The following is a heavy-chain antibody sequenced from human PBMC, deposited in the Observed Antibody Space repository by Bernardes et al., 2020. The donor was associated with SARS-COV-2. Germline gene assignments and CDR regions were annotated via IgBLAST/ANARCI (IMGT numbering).Heavy chain of an antibody. Sequence: ASVKVSCKVSGYTLTELSMHWVRQAPGKGLEWMGGFDPEDGETIYAQKFQGRVTMTEDTSTDTAYMELSSLRSEDTAVYYCATYCFSQDSSWYTRSFDYWGQGTLVTVSS. D-gene: IGHD6-13*01. CDR2: FDPEDGET. CDR3: ATYCFSQDSSWYTRSFDY. V-gene: IGHV1-24*01. CDR1: GYTLTELS. J-gene: IGHJ4*02.